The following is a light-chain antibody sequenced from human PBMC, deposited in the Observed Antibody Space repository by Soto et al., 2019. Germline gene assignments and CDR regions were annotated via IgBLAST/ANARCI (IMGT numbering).Light chain of an antibody. V-gene: IGKV3-11*01. Sequence: EVVMTQSPVTLSLSPGERATLSCRASQSFRGLLTWYQQKPGQAPRLLIYDAYNRATGIPPRFSGSGSGTDFTLTISSLEPEDSAVYDCQQRHMWPITFGQVTRLEIK. J-gene: IGKJ5*01. CDR3: QQRHMWPIT. CDR1: QSFRGL. CDR2: DAY.